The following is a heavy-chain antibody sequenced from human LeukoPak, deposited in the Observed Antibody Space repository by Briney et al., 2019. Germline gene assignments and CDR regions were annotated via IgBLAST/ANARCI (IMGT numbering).Heavy chain of an antibody. CDR3: ARVVYGTLHFDY. CDR1: RFTFSSYA. CDR2: ISGSGGST. V-gene: IGHV3-23*01. J-gene: IGHJ4*02. D-gene: IGHD4-17*01. Sequence: GGSLRLSXAASRFTFSSYAMSWVRQAPGKGPEWVSGISGSGGSTYYADSAKGRFTISRDNSKNTLYLQMNSLRAEDTAVYYCARVVYGTLHFDYWGQGTLVTVSS.